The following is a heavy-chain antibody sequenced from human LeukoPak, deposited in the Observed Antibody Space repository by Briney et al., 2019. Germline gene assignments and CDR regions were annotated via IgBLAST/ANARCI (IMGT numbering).Heavy chain of an antibody. J-gene: IGHJ3*02. V-gene: IGHV1-69*05. Sequence: SVKVSCKASGGTFSSYAISWVRQAPGQGLEWMGRIIPIFGTASYAQKFQGRVTITTDESTSTAYMELSSLRSEDTAVYYCARDDGYILRADAFDIWGQGTMVTVSS. D-gene: IGHD5-24*01. CDR3: ARDDGYILRADAFDI. CDR1: GGTFSSYA. CDR2: IIPIFGTA.